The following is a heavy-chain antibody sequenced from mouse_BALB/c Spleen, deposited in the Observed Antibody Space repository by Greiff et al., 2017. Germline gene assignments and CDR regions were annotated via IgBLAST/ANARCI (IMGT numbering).Heavy chain of an antibody. D-gene: IGHD5-1*01. CDR1: GFTFNTYA. V-gene: IGHV10-1*02. CDR3: VGYLYAMDY. CDR2: IRSKSNNYAT. J-gene: IGHJ4*01. Sequence: EVQVVESGGGLVQPKGSLKLSCAASGFTFNTYAMNWVRQAPGKGLEWVARIRSKSNNYATYYADSVKDRFTISRDDSQSMLYLQMNNLKTEDTAMYYCVGYLYAMDYWGQGTSVTVSS.